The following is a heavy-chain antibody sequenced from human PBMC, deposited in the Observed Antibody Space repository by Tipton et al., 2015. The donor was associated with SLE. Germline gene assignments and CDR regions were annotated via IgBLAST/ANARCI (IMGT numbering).Heavy chain of an antibody. CDR2: IYHSGST. D-gene: IGHD6-13*01. J-gene: IGHJ4*02. Sequence: GLVKPSETLSLTCAVYGGSFSGYFWTWIRQPPGKGLEWIGYIYHSGSTYYNPSLKSRVTISVDTSKNQFSLKLTSVTAADTAVYYCATVTSSSWFRAFDYWGQGTLVTVSS. V-gene: IGHV4-34*01. CDR3: ATVTSSSWFRAFDY. CDR1: GGSFSGYF.